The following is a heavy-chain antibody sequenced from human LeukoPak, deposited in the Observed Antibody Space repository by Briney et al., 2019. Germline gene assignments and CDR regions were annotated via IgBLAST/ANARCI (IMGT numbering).Heavy chain of an antibody. CDR3: ARPRCSGGSCFSGMDV. CDR2: IYPGDSDT. CDR1: GYSLTSYW. V-gene: IGHV5-51*01. Sequence: GESLKISCKGSGYSLTSYWIGWVRQMPGKGLEWMGIIYPGDSDTRYSPSFQGQVTISADKSISTAYLQWSSLKASDTAMYYCARPRCSGGSCFSGMDVWGQGTTVTVSS. D-gene: IGHD2-15*01. J-gene: IGHJ6*02.